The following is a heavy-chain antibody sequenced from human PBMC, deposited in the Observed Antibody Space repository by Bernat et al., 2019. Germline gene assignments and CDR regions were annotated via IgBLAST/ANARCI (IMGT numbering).Heavy chain of an antibody. J-gene: IGHJ3*02. CDR3: AKDRIYCSGGSCYSDAFDI. V-gene: IGHV3-23*01. CDR2: ISVSGGST. CDR1: GFTFSSYA. Sequence: EVQLLESGGGLVQPGGSLRLSCAASGFTFSSYAMSWVRQAPGKGLEWVSAISVSGGSTYYAESVEGRFTIYRDNSKNTLYLQMNSLRAEDTAVYYCAKDRIYCSGGSCYSDAFDIWGQGTMVTVSS. D-gene: IGHD2-15*01.